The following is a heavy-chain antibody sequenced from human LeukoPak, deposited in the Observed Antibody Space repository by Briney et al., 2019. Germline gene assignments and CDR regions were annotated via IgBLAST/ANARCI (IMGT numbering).Heavy chain of an antibody. CDR1: RFTFSSYS. Sequence: GGSLRLSCAASRFTFSSYSMNWVRQAPGKGLEWVSSISSSSSYIYYADSVKGRFTISRDNAKNSLYLQMNSLRAEDTAVYYCARDNSVGDNAWWFDPWGQGTLVTVSS. V-gene: IGHV3-21*01. D-gene: IGHD1-26*01. J-gene: IGHJ5*02. CDR3: ARDNSVGDNAWWFDP. CDR2: ISSSSSYI.